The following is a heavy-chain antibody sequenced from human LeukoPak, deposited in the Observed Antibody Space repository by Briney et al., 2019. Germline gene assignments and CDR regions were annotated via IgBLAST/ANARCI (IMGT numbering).Heavy chain of an antibody. CDR3: ARGYSYGNDNYYYGMDV. V-gene: IGHV3-21*01. CDR2: ISSSSSYI. Sequence: GGSLRLSCAASGFTFSSYSMNWVRQAPGKGLEWVSSISSSSSYIYYADSVKGRFTISRDNAKNSLYLQMNSLRAEDTAVYYCARGYSYGNDNYYYGMDVWGQGTTVTVSS. CDR1: GFTFSSYS. J-gene: IGHJ6*02. D-gene: IGHD5-18*01.